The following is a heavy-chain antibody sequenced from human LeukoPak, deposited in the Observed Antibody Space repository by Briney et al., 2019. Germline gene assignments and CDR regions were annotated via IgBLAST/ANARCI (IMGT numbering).Heavy chain of an antibody. Sequence: PSETLSLTCAVSGYSISSGYYWGWIRQPPGKGLEWIGSIYHSGSTCYNPSLKSRVTISVDTSKNQFSLKLSSVTAADTAVYYCARGGRYYDFWSGYYGKDAFDIWGQGTMVTVSS. CDR2: IYHSGST. J-gene: IGHJ3*02. V-gene: IGHV4-38-2*01. CDR1: GYSISSGYY. D-gene: IGHD3-3*01. CDR3: ARGGRYYDFWSGYYGKDAFDI.